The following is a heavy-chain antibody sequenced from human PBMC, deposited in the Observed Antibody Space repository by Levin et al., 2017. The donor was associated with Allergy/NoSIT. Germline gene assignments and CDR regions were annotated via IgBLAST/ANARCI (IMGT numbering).Heavy chain of an antibody. CDR3: ARGTMVYAIRGAFDI. J-gene: IGHJ3*02. V-gene: IGHV4-59*01. Sequence: SETLSLTCTVSGGSISSYYWSWIRQPPGKGLEWIGYIYYSGSTNYNPSLKSRVTISVDTSKNQFSLKLSSVTAADTDVYYCARGTMVYAIRGAFDIWGQGTMVTVSS. D-gene: IGHD2-8*01. CDR1: GGSISSYY. CDR2: IYYSGST.